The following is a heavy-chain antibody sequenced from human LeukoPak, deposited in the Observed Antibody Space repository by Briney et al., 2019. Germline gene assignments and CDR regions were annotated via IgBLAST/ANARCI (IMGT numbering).Heavy chain of an antibody. J-gene: IGHJ4*02. CDR3: AKCPPLDDCSGGSCYLFHY. Sequence: AGGSLRLSCADSGFTFSSYEMHWVRQAPGKGLEWVADISYDGSNKYYADSFKGRFTISRDNSKNTLYRQMNSLRAEDTSVYYCAKCPPLDDCSGGSCYLFHYWGQGTLVTVSS. CDR2: ISYDGSNK. D-gene: IGHD2-15*01. V-gene: IGHV3-30*18. CDR1: GFTFSSYE.